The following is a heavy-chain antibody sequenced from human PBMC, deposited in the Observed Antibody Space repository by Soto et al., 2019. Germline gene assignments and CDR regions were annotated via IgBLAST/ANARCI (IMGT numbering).Heavy chain of an antibody. D-gene: IGHD6-6*01. J-gene: IGHJ6*02. Sequence: SVKVSCKATGGTFSSYAISWVRQAPGQGLEWMGGIIPIFGTANYAQKFQGRVTITADESTSTAYMELSSLRSEDTAVYYCARENSPLIAARPENYYYGMDVWGQGTTVTVSS. CDR2: IIPIFGTA. V-gene: IGHV1-69*13. CDR3: ARENSPLIAARPENYYYGMDV. CDR1: GGTFSSYA.